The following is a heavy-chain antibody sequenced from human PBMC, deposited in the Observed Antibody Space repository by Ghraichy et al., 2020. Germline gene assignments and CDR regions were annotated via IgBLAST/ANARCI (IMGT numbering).Heavy chain of an antibody. CDR1: GGSISSYY. CDR3: ARDMETTFDY. CDR2: IYYSGST. Sequence: SETLSLTCTVSGGSISSYYWSWIRQPPGKGLEWIGYIYYSGSTNYNPSLKSRVTISVDTSKNQFSLKLSSVTTADTAVYYCARDMETTFDYWGQGILVTVSS. D-gene: IGHD4-11*01. V-gene: IGHV4-59*01. J-gene: IGHJ4*02.